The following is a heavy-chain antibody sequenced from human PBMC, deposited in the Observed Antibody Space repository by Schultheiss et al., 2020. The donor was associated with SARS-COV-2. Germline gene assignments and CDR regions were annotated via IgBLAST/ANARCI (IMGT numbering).Heavy chain of an antibody. CDR3: ARDRYSYGLNAFDI. V-gene: IGHV3-64*04. Sequence: GGSLRLSCAASGFTFSSYAMSWVRQAPGKGLEYVSAISSNGGSTYYADSVKGRFTISRDNSKNTLYLQMNSLRAEDTAVYYCARDRYSYGLNAFDIWGQETMVTVSS. J-gene: IGHJ3*02. CDR2: ISSNGGST. D-gene: IGHD5-18*01. CDR1: GFTFSSYA.